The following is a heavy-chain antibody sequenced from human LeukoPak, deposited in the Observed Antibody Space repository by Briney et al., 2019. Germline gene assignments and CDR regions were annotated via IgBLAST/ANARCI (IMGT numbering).Heavy chain of an antibody. Sequence: GGSLRLSCAASGFTFSSYEMDWVRQAPGKGLEWVSYISSSGSTIYYADSVKGRLTISRDNAKNSLYLQMNSLRAEDTAVYYCVRSWNSRPRDADYWGQGALVTVSS. J-gene: IGHJ4*02. V-gene: IGHV3-48*03. CDR2: ISSSGSTI. CDR3: VRSWNSRPRDADY. D-gene: IGHD1-7*01. CDR1: GFTFSSYE.